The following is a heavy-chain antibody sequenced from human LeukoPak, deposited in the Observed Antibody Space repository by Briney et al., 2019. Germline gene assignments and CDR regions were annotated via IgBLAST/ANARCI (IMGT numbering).Heavy chain of an antibody. Sequence: ASVKVSCKASGYTFTSYDINWVRQATGQGLEWMGWINPNSGGTNYAQKFQGRVTMTRDTSISTAYMELSRLRSDDTAVYYCAGSSGWYRGDAFDIWGQGTMVTVSS. J-gene: IGHJ3*02. CDR2: INPNSGGT. CDR3: AGSSGWYRGDAFDI. V-gene: IGHV1-2*02. D-gene: IGHD6-19*01. CDR1: GYTFTSYD.